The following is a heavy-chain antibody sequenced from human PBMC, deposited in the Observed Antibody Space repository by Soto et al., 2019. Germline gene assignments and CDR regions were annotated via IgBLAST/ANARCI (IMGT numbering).Heavy chain of an antibody. D-gene: IGHD3-22*01. V-gene: IGHV3-23*01. CDR2: ISGSGGST. Sequence: EVQLLESGGGLVQPGGSLRLSCAASGFTFSSYAMSWVRQAPGKGLEWVSAISGSGGSTYYADSVKGRFTISRDNSKNTLYLQMNSLSAEDTAVYYCAKVDHDSSGYYPYYFDYWGQGTLVTVSS. CDR1: GFTFSSYA. CDR3: AKVDHDSSGYYPYYFDY. J-gene: IGHJ4*02.